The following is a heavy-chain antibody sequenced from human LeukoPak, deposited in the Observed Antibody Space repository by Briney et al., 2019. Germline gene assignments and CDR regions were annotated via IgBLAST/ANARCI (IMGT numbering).Heavy chain of an antibody. V-gene: IGHV3-30*18. Sequence: GGSLRLSCAASGFTFSSYGMHWVRQAPGKGLEWVAVISYDGSNKYYADSVKGRFTISRDNSKNTLYLQTNSLRAEDTAVYYCAKDWYRYYYGMDVWGQGTTVTVSS. CDR2: ISYDGSNK. CDR3: AKDWYRYYYGMDV. D-gene: IGHD1-1*01. CDR1: GFTFSSYG. J-gene: IGHJ6*02.